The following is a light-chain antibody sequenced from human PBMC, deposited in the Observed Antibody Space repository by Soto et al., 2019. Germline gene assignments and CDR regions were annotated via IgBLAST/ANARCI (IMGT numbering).Light chain of an antibody. Sequence: EIVLTQSPATLSLSPGERATLSCRASQSVSIYLAWYQQKPGQAPRLLIYDASNRATGIPARFSGSGSGTDFTLTISSLEPEDFAVYYCQQRVDWITFGGGTRVEIK. CDR1: QSVSIY. CDR2: DAS. V-gene: IGKV3-11*01. J-gene: IGKJ4*01. CDR3: QQRVDWIT.